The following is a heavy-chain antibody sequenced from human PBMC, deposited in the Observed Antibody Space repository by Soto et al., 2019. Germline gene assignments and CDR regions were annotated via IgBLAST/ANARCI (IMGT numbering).Heavy chain of an antibody. J-gene: IGHJ4*02. CDR2: IYPGDSDT. D-gene: IGHD2-8*01. Sequence: PGESLKISCKGSGYSFTSYWIGWVRQMPGKGLEWMGIIYPGDSDTRYSPSFQGQVTISADKSISTAYLQWSSLKASDTAMFYCARHLTATANGVYYFDYWGQETLVTVSS. V-gene: IGHV5-51*01. CDR1: GYSFTSYW. CDR3: ARHLTATANGVYYFDY.